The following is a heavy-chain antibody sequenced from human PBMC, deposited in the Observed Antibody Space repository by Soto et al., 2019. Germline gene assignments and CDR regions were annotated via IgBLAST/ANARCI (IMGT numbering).Heavy chain of an antibody. D-gene: IGHD6-13*01. J-gene: IGHJ5*02. V-gene: IGHV4-39*01. CDR2: IYYSGST. CDR3: ARQPPLRGLHSSSWPQGFDP. CDR1: GGSISSSSYY. Sequence: SETLSLTCTVSGGSISSSSYYWGWIRQPPGKGLEWIGSIYYSGSTYYNPSLKSRVTISVDTSKNQFSLKLSSVTAADTAVYYCARQPPLRGLHSSSWPQGFDPWGQGTLVTVSS.